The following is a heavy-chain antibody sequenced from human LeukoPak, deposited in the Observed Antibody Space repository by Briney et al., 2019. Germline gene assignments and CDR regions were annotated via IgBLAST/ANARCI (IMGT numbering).Heavy chain of an antibody. J-gene: IGHJ4*02. CDR3: AKDFQSVAGTIGY. CDR2: ISWNSGSI. CDR1: GFTFSSYA. V-gene: IGHV3-9*01. D-gene: IGHD6-19*01. Sequence: GGSLRLSCAASGFTFSSYAMHWVRQAPGKGLEWVSGISWNSGSIGYADSVKGRFTISRDNAKNSLYLQMNSLRAEDTALYYCAKDFQSVAGTIGYWGQGTLVTVSS.